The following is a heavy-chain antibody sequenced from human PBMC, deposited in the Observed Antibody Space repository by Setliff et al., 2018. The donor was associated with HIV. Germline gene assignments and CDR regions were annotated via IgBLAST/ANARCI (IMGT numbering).Heavy chain of an antibody. J-gene: IGHJ4*02. CDR2: IYHDGRT. CDR3: ARRSGAAVFYYFDY. V-gene: IGHV4-39*07. CDR1: DDSFSTSDYW. Sequence: SETLSLTCTVSDDSFSTSDYWWAWVRQPPGKGLEWIGSIYHDGRTYYSPSLKSRVTISVDTSKNRFSLKLSSVTPADTAVYYCARRSGAAVFYYFDYWGQGTLVTVSS. D-gene: IGHD6-13*01.